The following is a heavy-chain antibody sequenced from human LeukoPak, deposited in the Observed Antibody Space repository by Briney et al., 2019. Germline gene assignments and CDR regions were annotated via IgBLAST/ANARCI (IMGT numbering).Heavy chain of an antibody. CDR1: GGSISNYY. CDR2: IYYTGNT. J-gene: IGHJ5*02. CDR3: ARDRLQLQS. V-gene: IGHV4-59*01. Sequence: SETLSLTCTVSGGSISNYYRNWIRQPPGKGLEWIGYIYYTGNTNYNPSLESRVTISVDTSKNQFSLKLSSVTAADTAVYYCARDRLQLQSWGQGTLVTVSS. D-gene: IGHD1-1*01.